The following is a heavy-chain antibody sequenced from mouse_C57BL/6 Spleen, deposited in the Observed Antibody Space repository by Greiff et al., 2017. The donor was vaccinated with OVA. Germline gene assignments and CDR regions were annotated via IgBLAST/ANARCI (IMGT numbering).Heavy chain of an antibody. D-gene: IGHD1-1*01. J-gene: IGHJ1*03. CDR3: TTGDTVVATNWYFDV. V-gene: IGHV14-1*01. Sequence: VHVKQSGAELVRPGASVKLSCTASGFNIKDYYMHWVKQRPEQGLEWIGRIDPEDGDTEYAPKFQGKATMTADTSSNTAYLQLSSLTSEDTAVYYCTTGDTVVATNWYFDVWGTGTTVTVSS. CDR1: GFNIKDYY. CDR2: IDPEDGDT.